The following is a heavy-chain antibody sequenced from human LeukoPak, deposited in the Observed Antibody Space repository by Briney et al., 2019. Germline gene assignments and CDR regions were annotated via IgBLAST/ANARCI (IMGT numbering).Heavy chain of an antibody. V-gene: IGHV4-59*01. D-gene: IGHD3-22*01. CDR2: LYHGGST. Sequence: SETLSLTCIVSRGSISSYYWSWIWQPPGKGLEWIGYLYHGGSTNYNPSLKSRVTISGDTSKNHFSLNLSSVTAADTAMYYCARGRYYYDSSGYPYNWFDPWGQGTLVTVSS. CDR3: ARGRYYYDSSGYPYNWFDP. J-gene: IGHJ5*02. CDR1: RGSISSYY.